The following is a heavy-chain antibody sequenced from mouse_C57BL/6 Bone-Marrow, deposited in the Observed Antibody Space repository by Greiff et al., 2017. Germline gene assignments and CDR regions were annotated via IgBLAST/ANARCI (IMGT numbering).Heavy chain of an antibody. CDR1: GFSLSTFGMG. J-gene: IGHJ2*01. Sequence: QVTLKESGPGILQPSQTLSLTCSFSGFSLSTFGMGVGWIRQPSGKGLEWLAHIWWDDDKYYNPALKSRLTISKDTSKNQVFLKIANVDTADTATYYCARDYYGSSLYYFDYWGQGTTLTGSS. D-gene: IGHD1-1*01. CDR3: ARDYYGSSLYYFDY. V-gene: IGHV8-8*01. CDR2: IWWDDDK.